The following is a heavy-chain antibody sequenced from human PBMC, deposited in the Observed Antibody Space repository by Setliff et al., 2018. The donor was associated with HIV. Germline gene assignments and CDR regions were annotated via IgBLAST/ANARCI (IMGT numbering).Heavy chain of an antibody. D-gene: IGHD3-22*01. CDR1: GGSISTSNW. J-gene: IGHJ4*02. V-gene: IGHV4-4*02. Sequence: KASETLSLTCVVSGGSISTSNWWSWVRQPPGKGLEWIGEIYHSGGTNYNSSLKSRVTISVDKSKNLFSLKLSSVTAADTAMYYCARIATYYDTSGYLIPYYFDYWGQGTLVTVSS. CDR2: IYHSGGT. CDR3: ARIATYYDTSGYLIPYYFDY.